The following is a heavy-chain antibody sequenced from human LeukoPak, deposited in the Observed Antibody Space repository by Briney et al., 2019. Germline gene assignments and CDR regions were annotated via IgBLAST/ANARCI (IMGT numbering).Heavy chain of an antibody. Sequence: GGSLRLSCAGSGFMFSNYWVHWVRQAPGEGLVWVSRINTDGSRTDYADSVKGRFTISRDNAKNTLYLQMNSLSAEDTAVYYCARSMGGSRDFWGQGTLVTVSS. J-gene: IGHJ4*02. D-gene: IGHD1-26*01. CDR1: GFMFSNYW. CDR3: ARSMGGSRDF. CDR2: INTDGSRT. V-gene: IGHV3-74*01.